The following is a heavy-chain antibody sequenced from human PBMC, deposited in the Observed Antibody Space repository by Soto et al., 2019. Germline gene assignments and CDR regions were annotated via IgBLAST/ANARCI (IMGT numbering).Heavy chain of an antibody. V-gene: IGHV3-21*01. CDR3: ARDRLAVVVPAAMTDYYYYMDV. Sequence: GGSLRLSCAASGFTFSSYSMNWVRPAPGKGLERVSSISSSSSYIYYADSVKGRFTISRDNAKNSLYLQMNSLRAEDTAVYYCARDRLAVVVPAAMTDYYYYMDVWGKGTTVTVSS. D-gene: IGHD2-2*01. CDR2: ISSSSSYI. CDR1: GFTFSSYS. J-gene: IGHJ6*03.